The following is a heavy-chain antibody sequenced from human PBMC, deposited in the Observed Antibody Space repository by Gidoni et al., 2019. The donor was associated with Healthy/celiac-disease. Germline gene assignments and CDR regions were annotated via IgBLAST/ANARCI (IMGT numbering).Heavy chain of an antibody. V-gene: IGHV1-69*01. Sequence: QVPLVQSGADVTKPGSSVTVSCKASGGTFSRYAISWVRQAPGQGLEWMGGIIPIFGTANYAQKVQGRGTIKADESKSTAEMELSRLRSEDTAVYYCGVGATMDWFDPWGQGTLVTVSS. CDR1: GGTFSRYA. CDR2: IIPIFGTA. D-gene: IGHD1-26*01. J-gene: IGHJ5*02. CDR3: GVGATMDWFDP.